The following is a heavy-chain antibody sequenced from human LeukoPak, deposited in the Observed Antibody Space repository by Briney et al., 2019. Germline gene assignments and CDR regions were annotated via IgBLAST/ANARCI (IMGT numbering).Heavy chain of an antibody. J-gene: IGHJ3*02. D-gene: IGHD6-13*01. Sequence: PSETLSLTCTVSGGSIGSYYWTWIRQPAGKGLEWIGRIYSSGSTNYNPSLKSRVTISVDTSKNQFSLKLSSVTAADTAVYYCARRMSWYGAFDIWGQGTMVTVSS. CDR3: ARRMSWYGAFDI. CDR2: IYSSGST. CDR1: GGSIGSYY. V-gene: IGHV4-4*07.